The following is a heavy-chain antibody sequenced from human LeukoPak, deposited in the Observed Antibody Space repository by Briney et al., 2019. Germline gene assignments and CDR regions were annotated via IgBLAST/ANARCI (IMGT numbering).Heavy chain of an antibody. CDR1: GGSFSGYY. CDR3: ARGWDTVVVWRPYYMDA. J-gene: IGHJ6*03. D-gene: IGHD2-2*01. V-gene: IGHV4-34*01. Sequence: PSETLSLTCAVYGGSFSGYYWSWIRQPPGKGLEWIGEINHSGSTNYNPSLKSRVTISVDTSKNQFSLKLSSVTAADTAVYYCARGWDTVVVWRPYYMDAWGKGTTVTVSS. CDR2: INHSGST.